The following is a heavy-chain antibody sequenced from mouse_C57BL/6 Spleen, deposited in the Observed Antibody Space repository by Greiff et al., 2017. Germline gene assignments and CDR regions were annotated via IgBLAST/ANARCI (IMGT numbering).Heavy chain of an antibody. CDR1: GYTFTDYA. Sequence: VQLQQSGPELVRPGVSVKISCKGSGYTFTDYAMPWVKQSHAKSLEWIGVISTYYGDASYNQKLKDKATMTVDKSSSTAYMELARLTSEDSAVXYCARKVYYYGSSYFDYWGQGTTLTVSS. CDR3: ARKVYYYGSSYFDY. D-gene: IGHD1-1*01. CDR2: ISTYYGDA. J-gene: IGHJ2*01. V-gene: IGHV1-67*01.